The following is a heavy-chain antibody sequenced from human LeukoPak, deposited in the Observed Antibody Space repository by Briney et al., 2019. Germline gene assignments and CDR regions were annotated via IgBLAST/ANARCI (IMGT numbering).Heavy chain of an antibody. V-gene: IGHV3-48*03. CDR3: ARDSSSWRDAFDI. Sequence: GGSLRLSCAASGFTFSSYEMNWARQAPGKGLEWVSYISSSGSTIYYADSVKGRLTISRDNAKNSLCLQMNSLRAEDTAVYYCARDSSSWRDAFDIWGQGTMVTVSS. CDR2: ISSSGSTI. CDR1: GFTFSSYE. J-gene: IGHJ3*02. D-gene: IGHD6-13*01.